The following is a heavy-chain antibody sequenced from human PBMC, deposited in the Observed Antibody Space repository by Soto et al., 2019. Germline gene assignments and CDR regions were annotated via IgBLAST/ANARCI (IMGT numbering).Heavy chain of an antibody. V-gene: IGHV3-21*01. J-gene: IGHJ6*02. Sequence: GGSLRLSCAASGFTFNSFTMHWGRQAPGKGLEWVSSFGTRGDTYYADTVKGRFTISRDNAKNSVSLQMNSLRAEDTAVHFCAREETASPLAYGLDVWGQGTTVTVS. D-gene: IGHD2-21*02. CDR3: AREETASPLAYGLDV. CDR2: FGTRGDT. CDR1: GFTFNSFT.